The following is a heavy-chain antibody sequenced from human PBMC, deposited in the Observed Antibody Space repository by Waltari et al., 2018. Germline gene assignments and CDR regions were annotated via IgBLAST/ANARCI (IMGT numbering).Heavy chain of an antibody. D-gene: IGHD1-1*01. CDR3: ANWRENAVDV. Sequence: QVQLVQSGAEMKKRGASVKVSCEASGYTFTGYFIHWVRQAPGQGLEWTGPINPNSGCTDYAQKFQGRVTLTRYKSINTAYMYLSRRTSDDTGMYYCANWRENAVDVWGQGRMVTVST. CDR1: GYTFTGYF. V-gene: IGHV1-2*05. J-gene: IGHJ3*01. CDR2: INPNSGCT.